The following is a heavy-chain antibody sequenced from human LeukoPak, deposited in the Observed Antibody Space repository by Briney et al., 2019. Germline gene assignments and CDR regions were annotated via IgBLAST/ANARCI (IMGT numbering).Heavy chain of an antibody. J-gene: IGHJ3*02. D-gene: IGHD3-9*01. CDR1: GYSFSSYW. CDR2: IYPGDSAT. CDR3: ARYYDILSGGSDAFDI. V-gene: IGHV5-51*01. Sequence: GESLQISCKGAGYSFSSYWLGWVRQIPGKGLEWMGIIYPGDSATRYSPSFQGQVTISADKSISTAYLQWSSLKASDTAMYYCARYYDILSGGSDAFDIWGQGTMVTVSS.